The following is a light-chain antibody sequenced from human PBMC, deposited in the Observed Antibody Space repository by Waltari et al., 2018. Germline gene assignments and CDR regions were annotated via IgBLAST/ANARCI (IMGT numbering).Light chain of an antibody. J-gene: IGKJ4*01. CDR2: WAS. Sequence: DIVMTQSPDSLAVSLGERATINCKSSQSVLYSSNNKNFLAWYQQKPGQPPKLLIHWASIRKSWVPDRFGGSVSGADFTLTISNLQAEDVAVYYCQQYYSFPLTFGGGTKVEIK. CDR1: QSVLYSSNNKNF. V-gene: IGKV4-1*01. CDR3: QQYYSFPLT.